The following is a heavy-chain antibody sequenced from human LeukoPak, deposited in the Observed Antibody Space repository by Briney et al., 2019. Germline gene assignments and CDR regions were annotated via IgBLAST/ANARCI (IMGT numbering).Heavy chain of an antibody. CDR1: GFTCSGSA. V-gene: IGHV3-73*01. J-gene: IGHJ4*02. D-gene: IGHD3-16*02. CDR3: THTYYDYVWGSYRQD. Sequence: GGSLRRSCAASGFTCSGSAMHWVRQASGKGLEWVGRIRSKANSYATAYAASVKGRFTISRDDSKNTAYLQMNSLKTEDTAVYYCTHTYYDYVWGSYRQDWGQGTLVTVSS. CDR2: IRSKANSYAT.